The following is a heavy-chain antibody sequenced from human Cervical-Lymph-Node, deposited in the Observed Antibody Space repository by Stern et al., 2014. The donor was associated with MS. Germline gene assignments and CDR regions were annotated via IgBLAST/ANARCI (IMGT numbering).Heavy chain of an antibody. CDR2: ISPNNGAT. D-gene: IGHD5-18*01. J-gene: IGHJ3*02. V-gene: IGHV1-2*02. CDR1: GYSFTTYF. Sequence: QVQLVQSGAEVKQPGASVKVSCKASGYSFTTYFIHWVRQAPGQGLEWLGWISPNNGATTYAQRFQDRITMTGDPSISTVYMQLSRLTSDDTALYFCASGRETTMADDAFDIWGQGTMVTVSS. CDR3: ASGRETTMADDAFDI.